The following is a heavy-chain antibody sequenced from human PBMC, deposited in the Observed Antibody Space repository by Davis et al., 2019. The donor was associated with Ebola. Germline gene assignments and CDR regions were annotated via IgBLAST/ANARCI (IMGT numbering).Heavy chain of an antibody. J-gene: IGHJ6*02. CDR1: FGSISSGGYY. V-gene: IGHV4-31*03. CDR2: IYYSGST. Sequence: SETLSLTCTVSFGSISSGGYYWSWIRQHPGKGLEWIGYIYYSGSTYYNPSLKSRVTISVDTSKNQFSLKLSSVTAADTAVYYCARDFSLDRFDYYYYYSMDVWGQGTTVTGSS. D-gene: IGHD3/OR15-3a*01. CDR3: ARDFSLDRFDYYYYYSMDV.